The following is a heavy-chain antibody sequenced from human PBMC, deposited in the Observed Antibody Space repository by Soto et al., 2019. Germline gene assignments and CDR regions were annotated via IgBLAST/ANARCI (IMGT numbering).Heavy chain of an antibody. Sequence: PSQTLSLTCAISGDSVSSNIAAWNWIRQSPSRGLEWLGRTYYRSKWYNDYAVSVKGRITINPDTSKNQFSLQLNSVTPEDTAVNYCARDHCGGDCYHVWFDPWGQGTLVTVSS. J-gene: IGHJ5*02. V-gene: IGHV6-1*01. D-gene: IGHD2-21*02. CDR3: ARDHCGGDCYHVWFDP. CDR2: TYYRSKWYN. CDR1: GDSVSSNIAA.